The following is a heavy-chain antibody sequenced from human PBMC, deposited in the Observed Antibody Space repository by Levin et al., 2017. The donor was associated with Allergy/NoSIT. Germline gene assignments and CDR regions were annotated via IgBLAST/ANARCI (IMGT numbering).Heavy chain of an antibody. D-gene: IGHD4-17*01. CDR3: ARESARDYGDYVDY. CDR2: ISVYNGNT. CDR1: GYTFTNYG. V-gene: IGHV1-18*01. Sequence: GESLKISCKASGYTFTNYGLSWVRQAPGQGPEWLGWISVYNGNTKYAQKFQGRVTMTTDTSTTTAYMELRSLISDDTAVYYCARESARDYGDYVDYWGQGTLVTVSS. J-gene: IGHJ4*02.